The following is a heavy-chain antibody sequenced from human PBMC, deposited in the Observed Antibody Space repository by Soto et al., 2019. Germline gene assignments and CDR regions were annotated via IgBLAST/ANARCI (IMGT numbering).Heavy chain of an antibody. D-gene: IGHD3-22*01. Sequence: SETLSLTCSVSVGSISSGYYYWSWIRQHPGKGLEWIEYIYYSGSTYYNPSLKSRVTISVDTSKDQFSLKLSSVTAADTAVYYCARDHYDSSGYSYYFDYWGQGTLVTVSS. CDR1: VGSISSGYYY. CDR2: IYYSGST. J-gene: IGHJ4*02. CDR3: ARDHYDSSGYSYYFDY. V-gene: IGHV4-31*03.